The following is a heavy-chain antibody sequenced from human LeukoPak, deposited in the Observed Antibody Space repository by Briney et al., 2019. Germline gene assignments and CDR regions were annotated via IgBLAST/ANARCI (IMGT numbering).Heavy chain of an antibody. CDR1: GGSISSGGYY. CDR2: IYYSGST. CDR3: ARETLQGDTAMVTDAFDI. Sequence: KTSETLSLTCTVSGGSISSGGYYWSWIRQHPGKGLEWIGYIYYSGSTYYNPSLKSRVTISVDTSKDQFSLKLSSVTAADTAVYYCARETLQGDTAMVTDAFDIWGQGTMVTVSS. J-gene: IGHJ3*02. V-gene: IGHV4-31*03. D-gene: IGHD5-18*01.